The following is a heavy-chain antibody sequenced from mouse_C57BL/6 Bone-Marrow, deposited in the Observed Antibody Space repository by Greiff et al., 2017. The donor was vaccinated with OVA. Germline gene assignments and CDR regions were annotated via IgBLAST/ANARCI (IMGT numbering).Heavy chain of an antibody. CDR3: ARPGDGYFFFDY. D-gene: IGHD2-3*01. J-gene: IGHJ2*01. CDR2: IHPNSGST. Sequence: QVQLQQPGAELVKPGASVKLSCKASGYTFTSYWMHWVKQRPGQGLEWIGMIHPNSGSTNYNEKFKSKATLTVDKSSSTAYMQLSSLTSEDSAVYYCARPGDGYFFFDYWGQGTTLTVSS. CDR1: GYTFTSYW. V-gene: IGHV1-64*01.